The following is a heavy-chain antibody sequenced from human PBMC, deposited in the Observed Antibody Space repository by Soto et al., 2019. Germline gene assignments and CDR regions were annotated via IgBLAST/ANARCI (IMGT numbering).Heavy chain of an antibody. V-gene: IGHV1-8*01. J-gene: IGHJ5*02. CDR2: MSPSSGDT. CDR3: ARNTERVDIVRTTPNWLHP. CDR1: GYTFTNYD. Sequence: ASVKVSCKASGYTFTNYDINWVLQATGEGLEWMGWMSPSSGDTGYAQTFQGRVTMTRDTSTSTAYMELSSLRSEDTAVYYCARNTERVDIVRTTPNWLHPWGQGTLVTVSS. D-gene: IGHD5-12*01.